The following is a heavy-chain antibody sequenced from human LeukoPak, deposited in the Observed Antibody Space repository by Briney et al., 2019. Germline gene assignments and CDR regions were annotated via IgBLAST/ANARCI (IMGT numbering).Heavy chain of an antibody. V-gene: IGHV5-51*01. D-gene: IGHD6-19*01. Sequence: GESLKISCKGSGYSFFNYWIGWVRQMPGKGLGWMGIIYPGDSDTRYSPSFQGQVTISADKSNSTAYLQWSNLKASDTAMYYCASQDNSGWQNWGQGTLVTVSS. CDR3: ASQDNSGWQN. CDR1: GYSFFNYW. J-gene: IGHJ4*02. CDR2: IYPGDSDT.